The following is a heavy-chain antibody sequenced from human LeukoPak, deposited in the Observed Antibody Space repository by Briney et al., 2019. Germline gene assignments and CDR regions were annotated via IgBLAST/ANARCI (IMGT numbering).Heavy chain of an antibody. J-gene: IGHJ4*02. CDR3: ARDRGVAALGY. D-gene: IGHD6-6*01. CDR2: IYYGGST. CDR1: GDSISSGAYS. V-gene: IGHV4-30-4*07. Sequence: SETLSLTCAVSGDSISSGAYSWSWIRQPPGKGLEWIGYIYYGGSTYYNPSLKSRVTISVDTSKNQFSLKLSSVTAADTAVYYCARDRGVAALGYWGQGTLVTVSS.